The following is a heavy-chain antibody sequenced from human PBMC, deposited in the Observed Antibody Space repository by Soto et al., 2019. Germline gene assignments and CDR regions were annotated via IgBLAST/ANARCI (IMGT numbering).Heavy chain of an antibody. V-gene: IGHV4-31*02. CDR2: IYYSGST. D-gene: IGHD6-13*01. CDR1: GGSICSGGYY. CDR3: AICLSSSWYNWFDP. Sequence: SETLSLTCTVSGGSICSGGYYWSWIRQHPGKGLEWIGYIYYSGSTYYNPSLKSRVTISVDTSKNQFSLKLSSVTAADTAVYYCAICLSSSWYNWFDPWGQGTLVTVSS. J-gene: IGHJ5*02.